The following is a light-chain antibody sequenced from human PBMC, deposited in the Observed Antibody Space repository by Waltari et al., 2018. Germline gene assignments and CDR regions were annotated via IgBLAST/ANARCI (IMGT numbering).Light chain of an antibody. CDR3: QHYVRLPVT. Sequence: EIVLTQSPGTLSLSPGERVTLSCRASQSVGRSLAWYQQKPGQAPRLLIYGASSRATGIPDRFSGSGSGTGFSLTISRLAPDDLSVYYCQHYVRLPVTFGQGTKVEI. J-gene: IGKJ1*01. CDR1: QSVGRS. V-gene: IGKV3-20*01. CDR2: GAS.